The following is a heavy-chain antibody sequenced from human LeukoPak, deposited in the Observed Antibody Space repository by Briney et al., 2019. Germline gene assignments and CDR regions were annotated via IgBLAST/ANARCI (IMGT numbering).Heavy chain of an antibody. J-gene: IGHJ5*02. CDR1: GDSISSYF. CDR2: IFHTGNT. Sequence: PSETLSLTCTVSGDSISSYFWSWIRQPPGKGLEWIGCIFHTGNTNYNPSLKSRVTISVDTSKNQFSLKLSSVTAADTAVYYCARLSLVSFDPWGQGTLVTVSS. V-gene: IGHV4-59*08. CDR3: ARLSLVSFDP. D-gene: IGHD2/OR15-2a*01.